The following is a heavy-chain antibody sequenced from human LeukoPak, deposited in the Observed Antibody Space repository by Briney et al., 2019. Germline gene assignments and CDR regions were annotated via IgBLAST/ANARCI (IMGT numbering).Heavy chain of an antibody. V-gene: IGHV4-34*01. CDR2: INHSGST. J-gene: IGHJ5*02. D-gene: IGHD1-26*01. Sequence: PSETLSLTCAVYGGSFSGYYWSWIRQPPGKGLEWIGEINHSGSTNYNPSLKSRVTISVDTSKNQFSLKLSSVTAADTAVYYCARGEVGASSWNWFDPWGQGTLVTVSS. CDR1: GGSFSGYY. CDR3: ARGEVGASSWNWFDP.